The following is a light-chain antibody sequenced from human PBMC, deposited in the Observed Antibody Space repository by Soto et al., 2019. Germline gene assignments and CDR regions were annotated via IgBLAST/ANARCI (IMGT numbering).Light chain of an antibody. V-gene: IGKV3D-15*01. Sequence: EIVMTQSPDTLSVTPGERATLSCRASQGISSNLAWYQQRPGQAPRLLIYGASTRATGIPARFSGSGSGTEFTLTISSLQSEDSAVYYCQQYNDWPPVWTFGQGTRVEV. CDR1: QGISSN. CDR2: GAS. CDR3: QQYNDWPPVWT. J-gene: IGKJ1*01.